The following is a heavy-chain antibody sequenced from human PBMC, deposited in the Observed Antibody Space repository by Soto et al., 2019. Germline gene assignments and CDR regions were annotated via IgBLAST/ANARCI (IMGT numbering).Heavy chain of an antibody. V-gene: IGHV1-8*01. D-gene: IGHD3-10*01. CDR3: ARIPRNYYALGSYSYFRH. Sequence: QVQLVQSGAEVKKPGASVKVSCKASGYTFTSYEISWVRQATGQGLEWMGWMNPNNGNTDYAPKFQGRVTMTMNTSIGTAYMEFSSLRSEATAVYYCARIPRNYYALGSYSYFRHWFPGRLVTVSS. J-gene: IGHJ1*01. CDR1: GYTFTSYE. CDR2: MNPNNGNT.